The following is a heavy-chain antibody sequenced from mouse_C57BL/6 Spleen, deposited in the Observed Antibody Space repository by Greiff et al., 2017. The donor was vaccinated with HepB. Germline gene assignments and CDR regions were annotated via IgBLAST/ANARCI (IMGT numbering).Heavy chain of an antibody. Sequence: EVKLQQSGPELVKPGASVKISCKASGYSFTDYNMNWVKQSNGKSLEWIGVINPNYGTTSYNQKFKGKATLTVDQSSSTAYMQLNSLTSEDSAVYYCARSLGYGSSFYFDYWGQGTTLTVSS. CDR2: INPNYGTT. J-gene: IGHJ2*01. CDR3: ARSLGYGSSFYFDY. CDR1: GYSFTDYN. D-gene: IGHD1-1*01. V-gene: IGHV1-39*01.